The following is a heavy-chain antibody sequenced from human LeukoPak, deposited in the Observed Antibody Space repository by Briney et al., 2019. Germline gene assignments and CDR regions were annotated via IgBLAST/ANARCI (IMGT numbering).Heavy chain of an antibody. V-gene: IGHV4-38-2*02. D-gene: IGHD3-16*01. CDR2: IYHSGNT. CDR1: GYSISSGYH. CDR3: VKEGEGSISH. J-gene: IGHJ4*02. Sequence: PSETLSLTCSVSGYSISSGYHWGWIRQPPGKGLEWIGSIYHSGNTYYNPSLKSRVTISVDMSKNQFSLKLSSMTAADTAIYYCVKEGEGSISHWGQGTLVTVSS.